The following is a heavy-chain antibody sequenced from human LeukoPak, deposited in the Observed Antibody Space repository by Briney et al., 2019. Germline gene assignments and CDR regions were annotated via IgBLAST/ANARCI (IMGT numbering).Heavy chain of an antibody. J-gene: IGHJ3*02. Sequence: SETLSLTCAVSGYSISSDYYWGWVRQPPGKGLEWIGTIFHSGSTNYNPSLKSRVTISVDTSKNQFSLKLSSVTAADTAVYYCARGRKMTRAFDIWGQGTMVTVSS. D-gene: IGHD1-26*01. CDR1: GYSISSDYY. V-gene: IGHV4-38-2*01. CDR2: IFHSGST. CDR3: ARGRKMTRAFDI.